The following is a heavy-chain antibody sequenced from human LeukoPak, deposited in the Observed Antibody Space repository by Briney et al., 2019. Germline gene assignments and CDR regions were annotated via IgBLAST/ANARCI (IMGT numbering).Heavy chain of an antibody. V-gene: IGHV1-2*02. J-gene: IGHJ3*02. Sequence: ASVKVSCKASGYTFTGYYMHWVRQAPGQGLEWMGWINPNSGGTNYAQKFQGRVTMTRDTSISTAYMELSSLRSDDTAVYYCARGGGVVVPAATQGAFDIWAKGQWSPSLQ. CDR1: GYTFTGYY. D-gene: IGHD2-2*01. CDR3: ARGGGVVVPAATQGAFDI. CDR2: INPNSGGT.